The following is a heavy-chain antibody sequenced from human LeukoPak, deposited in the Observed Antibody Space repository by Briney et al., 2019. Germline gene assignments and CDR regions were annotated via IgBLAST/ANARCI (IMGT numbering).Heavy chain of an antibody. D-gene: IGHD6-19*01. V-gene: IGHV3-48*03. CDR3: ARDNSWYSSGWYFDY. J-gene: IGHJ4*02. CDR2: ISSSGSTI. CDR1: GFTFSSYE. Sequence: GGSLRLSCAASGFTFSSYEMNWVGQAPGKRLEWVSYISSSGSTIYYADSVKGRFTISRDNAKNSLYLQMNSLRAEDTAVYYCARDNSWYSSGWYFDYWGQGTLITVSS.